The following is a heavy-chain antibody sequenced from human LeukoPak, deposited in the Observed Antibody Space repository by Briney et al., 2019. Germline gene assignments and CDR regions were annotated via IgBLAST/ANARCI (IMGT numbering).Heavy chain of an antibody. CDR2: ISGSDGST. CDR3: ASGRTGYHYFDY. D-gene: IGHD3-9*01. CDR1: GFTFSSYG. Sequence: GGSLRLSCAASGFTFSSYGMHWVHQAPGKGLEWVSAISGSDGSTYYADSVKGRFTISRDNSKNTLYLQMNSLRAEDTAVYYCASGRTGYHYFDYWGQGTLVTASS. J-gene: IGHJ4*02. V-gene: IGHV3-23*01.